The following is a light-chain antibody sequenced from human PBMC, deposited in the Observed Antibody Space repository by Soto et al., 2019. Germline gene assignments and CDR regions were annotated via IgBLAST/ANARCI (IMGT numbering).Light chain of an antibody. CDR2: DAS. V-gene: IGKV1-39*01. CDR3: QQSYSINSFA. Sequence: DIQMTQSPSSLSASVGDRVTITCRASQSISNSLHGYQQKPGKAPNLLLYDASNLQSGVPSRFSGSGTGTDFTLTISSLQPEDFATYYCQQSYSINSFAVGQGTKLEIK. CDR1: QSISNS. J-gene: IGKJ2*01.